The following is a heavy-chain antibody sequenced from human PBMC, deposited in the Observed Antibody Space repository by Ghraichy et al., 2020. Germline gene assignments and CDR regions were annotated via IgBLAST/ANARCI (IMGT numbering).Heavy chain of an antibody. CDR2: ISYDGSNK. D-gene: IGHD3-22*01. V-gene: IGHV3-30*04. CDR1: GFTFSSYA. J-gene: IGHJ4*02. Sequence: GGSLRLSCAASGFTFSSYAMHWVRQAPGKGLEWVAVISYDGSNKYYADSVKGRFTISRDNSKNTLYLQMNSLRAEDTAVYYCARDPYYYDSSGYPTFAYFDYWGQGTLVTVSS. CDR3: ARDPYYYDSSGYPTFAYFDY.